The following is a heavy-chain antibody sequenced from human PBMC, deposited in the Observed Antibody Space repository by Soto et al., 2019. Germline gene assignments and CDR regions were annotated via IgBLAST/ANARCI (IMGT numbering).Heavy chain of an antibody. V-gene: IGHV1-3*01. CDR3: ARGCGGDCYPSYCFDP. Sequence: ASVKVSCKASGYTFTSYSMHWVRQAPGQRLEWMGWINAGNGNTKYSQKFQGRVTITRDTSASTAYMELSSLRSEDTAVYYCARGCGGDCYPSYCFDPWGQGTLVTVSS. CDR2: INAGNGNT. D-gene: IGHD2-21*02. CDR1: GYTFTSYS. J-gene: IGHJ5*02.